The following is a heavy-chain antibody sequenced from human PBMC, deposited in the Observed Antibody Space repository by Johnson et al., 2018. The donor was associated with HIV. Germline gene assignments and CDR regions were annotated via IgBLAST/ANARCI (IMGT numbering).Heavy chain of an antibody. D-gene: IGHD4-17*01. V-gene: IGHV3-30*03. CDR2: ISYDGSNK. J-gene: IGHJ3*02. CDR3: ARGEDGVDAFDI. Sequence: QVQLVESGGGVVQPGRSLRLSCVASRFTFSSYGMHWVRQAPGKGLEWVAVISYDGSNKYYADSVKGRFTISRDNSKNTLYLQMNSLRAEDTAVYYCARGEDGVDAFDIWGQGTMVTVSS. CDR1: RFTFSSYG.